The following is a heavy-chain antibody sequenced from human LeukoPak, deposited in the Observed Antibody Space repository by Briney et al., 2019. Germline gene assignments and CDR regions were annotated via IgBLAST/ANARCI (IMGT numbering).Heavy chain of an antibody. J-gene: IGHJ5*02. CDR2: IYYSGTT. CDR1: GDSISSYY. Sequence: SETLSLTCTVSGDSISSYYWTWIRQPPGRGLEWIAYIYYSGTTKYNPSLKSRVTISVDSSKNQFSLKLNSVTAADTAVYYCARLPYNWFDPWGQGTLVTVSS. CDR3: ARLPYNWFDP. V-gene: IGHV4-59*01.